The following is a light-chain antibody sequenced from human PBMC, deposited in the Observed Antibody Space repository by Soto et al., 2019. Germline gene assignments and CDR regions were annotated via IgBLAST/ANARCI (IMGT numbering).Light chain of an antibody. CDR3: QLYSGSPWT. CDR1: QSISHNY. Sequence: IVLTQSPGTLSLSPGERATLSCRASQSISHNYLAWYQQEPGQAPRLLIHGVSIRATGIPDRFSGSGSGTDFTLSISRPEPEDFAVYYCQLYSGSPWTFGQGTKVEIK. V-gene: IGKV3-20*01. CDR2: GVS. J-gene: IGKJ1*01.